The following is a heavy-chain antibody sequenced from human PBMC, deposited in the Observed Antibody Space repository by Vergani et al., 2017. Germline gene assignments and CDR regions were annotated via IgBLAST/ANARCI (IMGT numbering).Heavy chain of an antibody. J-gene: IGHJ6*03. D-gene: IGHD4-11*01. Sequence: QVQLVASGGGLVRPGGSLRLSCAASGFTFSDYYMSWIRQAPGKGLEWVSYISSSGSTIYYADSVKGRFTISRDNAKNSLYLQMNSLRAEDTAVYYCARGPYSNYDYYYYYYMDVWGKGTTVTVSS. CDR1: GFTFSDYY. CDR2: ISSSGSTI. CDR3: ARGPYSNYDYYYYYYMDV. V-gene: IGHV3-11*01.